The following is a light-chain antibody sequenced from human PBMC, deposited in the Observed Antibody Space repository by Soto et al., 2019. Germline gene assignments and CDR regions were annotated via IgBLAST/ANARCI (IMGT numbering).Light chain of an antibody. CDR2: EAS. CDR1: QSVNIN. Sequence: IVMTQSPATLSVSSGERATLSCRASQSVNINLAWYQQKPGQSPRLLIYEASTRATGIPARFSGSGSGTEFTLTISSLQSEDFALYYCHQYNKWPLTFGGGTKVEIK. CDR3: HQYNKWPLT. J-gene: IGKJ4*01. V-gene: IGKV3-15*01.